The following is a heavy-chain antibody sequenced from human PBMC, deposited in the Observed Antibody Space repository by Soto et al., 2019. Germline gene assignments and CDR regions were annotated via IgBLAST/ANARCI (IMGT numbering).Heavy chain of an antibody. CDR1: GYTFTYRY. CDR3: AGKMTTMNPFDY. D-gene: IGHD4-17*01. CDR2: ITPFNGNT. J-gene: IGHJ4*02. Sequence: ASVKVSCKASGYTFTYRYLHWVRQAPGQALEWMGWITPFNGNTNYAQKFQDRVTITRDRSMSTAYMELSSLRSEDTAMYYCAGKMTTMNPFDYWGQGTLVTVSS. V-gene: IGHV1-45*02.